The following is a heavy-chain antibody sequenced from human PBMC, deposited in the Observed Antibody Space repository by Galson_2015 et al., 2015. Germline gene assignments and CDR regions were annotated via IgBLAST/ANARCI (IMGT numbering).Heavy chain of an antibody. CDR3: ARVGFGDLVDY. Sequence: ETLSLTCTVSGGSISSSSYYWGWIRQPPGKGLEWIGSIYYSGSTYYNPSLKSRVTISVDTSKNQFSLKLSSVTAADTAVYYCARVGFGDLVDYWGQGTLVTVSS. V-gene: IGHV4-39*07. CDR1: GGSISSSSYY. CDR2: IYYSGST. J-gene: IGHJ4*02. D-gene: IGHD3-10*01.